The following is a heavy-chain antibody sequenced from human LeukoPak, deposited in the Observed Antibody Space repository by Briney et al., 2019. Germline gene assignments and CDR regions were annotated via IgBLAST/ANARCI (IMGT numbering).Heavy chain of an antibody. CDR2: ISYDGSNK. D-gene: IGHD3-3*01. V-gene: IGHV3-30-3*01. CDR3: ARDHVFWRTPYYYGMDV. CDR1: GFTFSSYA. Sequence: PGGSLRLSCAASGFTFSSYAMHWVRQAPGKGLEWVAVISYDGSNKYYADSVKGRFTISRDNSKNTLYLQMNSLRAEDTAVYYCARDHVFWRTPYYYGMDVWGQGTTVTVSS. J-gene: IGHJ6*02.